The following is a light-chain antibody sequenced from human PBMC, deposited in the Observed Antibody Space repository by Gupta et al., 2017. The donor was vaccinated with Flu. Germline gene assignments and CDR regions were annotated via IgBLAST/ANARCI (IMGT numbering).Light chain of an antibody. V-gene: IGKV1-39*01. CDR3: QQSYSTPPS. J-gene: IGKJ2*03. CDR1: QNIDSY. CDR2: KAS. Sequence: DIQMTQSPSSLSASVGDRITITCRASQNIDSYLNWYQQKPGKAPHLLIYKASSLQSGVPSRFSGGGSGTDFSLSISSLQPEDFATYYCQQSYSTPPSFGRGTKLEI.